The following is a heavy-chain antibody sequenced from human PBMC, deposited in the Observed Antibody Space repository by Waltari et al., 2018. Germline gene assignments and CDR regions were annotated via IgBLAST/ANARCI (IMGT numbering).Heavy chain of an antibody. J-gene: IGHJ3*01. Sequence: QVQVLQSGTEVKRPGSSVKVSCTASGVTSTNAFTWVRQVPGQGLEYVGGLVPIFGTPNYAQRLRGRVTITADGSTSTLELASLTSEDTAIYYCARDYYDSSGWLWGQGTMVTVSS. CDR2: LVPIFGTP. CDR3: ARDYYDSSGWL. D-gene: IGHD3-22*01. V-gene: IGHV1-69*12. CDR1: GVTSTNA.